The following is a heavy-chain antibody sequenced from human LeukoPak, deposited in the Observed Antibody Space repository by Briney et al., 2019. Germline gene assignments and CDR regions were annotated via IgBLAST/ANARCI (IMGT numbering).Heavy chain of an antibody. CDR1: GFTVSSNY. Sequence: GGSLRLSCAASGFTVSSNYMSWVRQAPGKGLEWVSIIYSGGSTYYADSVKGRFTISRDNAKNSLYLQMNSLRAEDTAVYYCAREGYSSSWYDNYFDYWGQGTLVTVSS. CDR2: IYSGGST. V-gene: IGHV3-53*01. CDR3: AREGYSSSWYDNYFDY. D-gene: IGHD6-13*01. J-gene: IGHJ4*02.